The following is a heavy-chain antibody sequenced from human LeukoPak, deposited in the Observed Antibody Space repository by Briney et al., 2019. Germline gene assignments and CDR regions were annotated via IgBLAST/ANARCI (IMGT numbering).Heavy chain of an antibody. D-gene: IGHD3-10*01. J-gene: IGHJ4*02. V-gene: IGHV3-23*01. CDR3: ARRGGRNGWGDFDY. Sequence: GGSLRLSCAASGFSFNNYAMNWVRQAPGKGLEWVSTISVSGDSTFYADSVQGRFTIPRDTSRNSLSLHMNSLRAEDTAVHFCARRGGRNGWGDFDYWGQGILVTVSS. CDR2: ISVSGDST. CDR1: GFSFNNYA.